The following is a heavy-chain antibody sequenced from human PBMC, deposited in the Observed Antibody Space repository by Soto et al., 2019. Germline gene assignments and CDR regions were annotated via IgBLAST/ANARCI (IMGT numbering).Heavy chain of an antibody. D-gene: IGHD6-6*01. CDR2: ISSSGSTI. Sequence: EVQLVESGGGLVQPGGSLRLSCAASGFTFSSYEMNWVRQAPGKGLEWVSYISSSGSTIYYADSVKGRFTISRDNAKNSLYLQMNSLRAEDTAVYYCARVWLWDSSPWNYWGQGTLVTVSS. V-gene: IGHV3-48*03. CDR1: GFTFSSYE. J-gene: IGHJ4*02. CDR3: ARVWLWDSSPWNY.